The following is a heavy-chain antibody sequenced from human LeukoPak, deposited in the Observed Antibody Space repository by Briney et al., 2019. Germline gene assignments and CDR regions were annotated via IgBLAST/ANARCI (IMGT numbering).Heavy chain of an antibody. CDR3: ATSFLGELSPFDY. CDR2: IYPGESDT. J-gene: IGHJ4*02. Sequence: GESLKISCKGSGYSFTSYWIGWVRQMPGKGLEGMGIIYPGESDTRYSPSFQGQVTISADKSISTAYLQWSSLKASDTAMYYCATSFLGELSPFDYWGQGTLVTVSS. CDR1: GYSFTSYW. D-gene: IGHD3-16*02. V-gene: IGHV5-51*01.